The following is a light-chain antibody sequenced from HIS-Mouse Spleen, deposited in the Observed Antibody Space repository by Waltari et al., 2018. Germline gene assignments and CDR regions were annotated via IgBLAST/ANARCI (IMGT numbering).Light chain of an antibody. J-gene: IGLJ2*01. Sequence: QSALTQPASVSGSPGQSITISCTGTSRDVGGYNYVSWDQQHPGKAPKLMIYDVSNRPSGVSNRFSGSKSGNTASLTISGLQAEDEADYYCSSYTSSSSGVFGGGTKLTVL. V-gene: IGLV2-14*03. CDR3: SSYTSSSSGV. CDR2: DVS. CDR1: SRDVGGYNY.